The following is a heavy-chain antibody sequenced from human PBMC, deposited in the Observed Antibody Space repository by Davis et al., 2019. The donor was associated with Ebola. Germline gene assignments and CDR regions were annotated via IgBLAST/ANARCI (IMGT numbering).Heavy chain of an antibody. CDR3: ARVQDESVY. CDR2: INHSGST. Sequence: GSLRLSCAVSGWSFSGYYWSWIRQTPGKGLEWIGEINHSGSTNYNPSLTSRVTISVDTSKNQYCLKLNSVTAAYTARDYRARVQDESVYWGQGSLVTVSS. V-gene: IGHV4-34*01. D-gene: IGHD5-24*01. J-gene: IGHJ4*02. CDR1: GWSFSGYY.